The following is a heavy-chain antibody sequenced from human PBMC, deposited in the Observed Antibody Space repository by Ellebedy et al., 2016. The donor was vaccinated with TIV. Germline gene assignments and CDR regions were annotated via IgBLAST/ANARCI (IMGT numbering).Heavy chain of an antibody. J-gene: IGHJ3*02. V-gene: IGHV1-18*04. Sequence: ASVKVSXXASGYAFNSHDIGWVRKAPGQGLEWMGWISTYNGNTNYAQKLQGRVTMTTDTSTTTAYMELRSLRSDDTAVYYCAILQEGYCSTSDCYIAFQTWGQGTMVTVSS. CDR2: ISTYNGNT. D-gene: IGHD2-2*01. CDR3: AILQEGYCSTSDCYIAFQT. CDR1: GYAFNSHD.